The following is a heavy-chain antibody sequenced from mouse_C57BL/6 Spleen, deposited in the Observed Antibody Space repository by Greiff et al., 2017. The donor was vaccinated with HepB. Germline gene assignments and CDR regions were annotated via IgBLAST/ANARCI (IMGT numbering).Heavy chain of an antibody. V-gene: IGHV1-69*01. CDR1: GYTFTSYW. CDR2: IDPSDSYT. J-gene: IGHJ4*01. Sequence: VQLQQPGAELVMPGASVKLSCKASGYTFTSYWMHWVKQRPGQGLEWIGEIDPSDSYTNYNQKFKGKSTLTVDKSSSTAYMQLSSLTSEDSAVYYCARSPRYGSSHYAMDYWGQGTSVTVSS. CDR3: ARSPRYGSSHYAMDY. D-gene: IGHD1-1*01.